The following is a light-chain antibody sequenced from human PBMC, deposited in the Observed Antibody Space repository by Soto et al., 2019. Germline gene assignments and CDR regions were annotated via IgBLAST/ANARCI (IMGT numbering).Light chain of an antibody. CDR3: QQYGSSPRT. CDR1: QSVSSTY. J-gene: IGKJ1*01. V-gene: IGKV3-20*01. CDR2: GAS. Sequence: TQSPSSVSASVGDRVTITCRASQSVSSTYLAWYQQKPGQAPRLLIYGASTRGTGIPDRFSGSGSGTDFTLTISRLEPEDFAVYFCQQYGSSPRTFDQGTKVEIK.